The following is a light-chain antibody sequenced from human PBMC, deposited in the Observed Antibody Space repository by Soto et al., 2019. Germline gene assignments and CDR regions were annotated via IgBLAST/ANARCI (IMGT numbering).Light chain of an antibody. Sequence: DIRMTQSPSSLSASVRDRVTITCRASQNIDIYLNWYQQRPGKAPKLLIYAASNLQSGVPSRFTGSGSGTDFTVTIGSLQPEDFATYYCQQSYSAPHTFGQGTKLETK. J-gene: IGKJ2*01. CDR2: AAS. CDR3: QQSYSAPHT. V-gene: IGKV1-39*01. CDR1: QNIDIY.